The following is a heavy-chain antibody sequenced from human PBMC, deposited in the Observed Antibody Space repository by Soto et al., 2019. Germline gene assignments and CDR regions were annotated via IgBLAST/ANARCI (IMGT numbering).Heavy chain of an antibody. D-gene: IGHD3-16*01. CDR2: ISGSGGST. CDR1: GFTFSSYA. J-gene: IGHJ5*02. V-gene: IGHV3-23*01. CDR3: SKGRPEGRGAYCRYNWFDP. Sequence: EVQLLASGGGSVQPGKSLRLSCAASGFTFSSYAMSWVRQAPGKGLEWVSVISGSGGSTYYADSVKGRFTISRDNSKNTLSLQLNNLRAEDTAVYDCSKGRPEGRGAYCRYNWFDPWGQGTLVTVSS.